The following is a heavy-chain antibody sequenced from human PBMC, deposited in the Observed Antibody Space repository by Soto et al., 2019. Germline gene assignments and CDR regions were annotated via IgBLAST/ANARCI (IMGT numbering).Heavy chain of an antibody. CDR1: GYTFTTYY. CDR2: INPDTGST. V-gene: IGHV1-46*03. Sequence: QVQLVQSGAEVKKPGASVKISCKASGYTFTTYYLHWVRQAPGQGLEWMGIINPDTGSTSSAQNFRGRVSVTRDTSLSTVYMEMYSQTSEDTAVYYCARDPNFSLTFHYYGMDVWGKGTTVTVST. CDR3: ARDPNFSLTFHYYGMDV. J-gene: IGHJ6*04.